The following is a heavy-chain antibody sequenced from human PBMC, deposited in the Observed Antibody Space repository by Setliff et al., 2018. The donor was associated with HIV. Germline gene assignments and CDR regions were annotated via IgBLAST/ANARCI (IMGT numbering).Heavy chain of an antibody. CDR2: ISPRIGDT. CDR1: GYSFPDFF. V-gene: IGHV1-2*02. J-gene: IGHJ4*02. D-gene: IGHD7-27*01. CDR3: ARQLSNSLDF. Sequence: ASVKASCKASGYSFPDFFIHWVRQAPGQGLEWMGWISPRIGDTRIAKTFRGRVTMTRDTSLNTASVEVSGLRSDDTAVYFCARQLSNSLDFWGQGTLVTVSS.